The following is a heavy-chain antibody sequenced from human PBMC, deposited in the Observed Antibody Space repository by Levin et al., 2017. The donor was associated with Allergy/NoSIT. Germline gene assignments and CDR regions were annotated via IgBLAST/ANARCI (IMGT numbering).Heavy chain of an antibody. Sequence: KFGESLKISCKSSGYSFSSYWIGWVRQMPGKGLEWMGIIYPGDSDTRYSPSFPGQVTISVDKTISTAYLQWSSLKASDTAMYYCARVGAVAGTSADYWGQGTLVTVSS. CDR2: IYPGDSDT. CDR3: ARVGAVAGTSADY. V-gene: IGHV5-51*01. J-gene: IGHJ4*02. D-gene: IGHD6-19*01. CDR1: GYSFSSYW.